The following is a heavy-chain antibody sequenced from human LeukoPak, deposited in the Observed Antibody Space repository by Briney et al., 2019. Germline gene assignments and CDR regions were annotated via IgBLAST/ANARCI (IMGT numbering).Heavy chain of an antibody. Sequence: ASVKVSCKASGYTFTSYVINWVRQATGQGLEWMGWMNPNSGNTGYAQKFQGRVTMTRNTSISTAYMELSSLRSEDTAVYYCASPAVAGTSYYYYYYMDVWGKGTTVTVSS. CDR2: MNPNSGNT. V-gene: IGHV1-8*01. CDR3: ASPAVAGTSYYYYYYMDV. CDR1: GYTFTSYV. J-gene: IGHJ6*03. D-gene: IGHD6-19*01.